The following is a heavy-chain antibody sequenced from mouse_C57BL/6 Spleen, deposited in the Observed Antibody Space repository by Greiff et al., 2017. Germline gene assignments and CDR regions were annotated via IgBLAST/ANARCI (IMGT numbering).Heavy chain of an antibody. Sequence: VKLMESGAELAKPGASVKLSCKASGYTFTSYWMHWVKQRPGQGLEWIGYINPSSGYTKYNQKFKDKATLTAAKSSSTAYMRLSSLTYEDSAVYYCARIEDGGGYWGQGTTLTVSS. CDR1: GYTFTSYW. D-gene: IGHD1-1*02. CDR2: INPSSGYT. V-gene: IGHV1-7*01. J-gene: IGHJ2*01. CDR3: ARIEDGGGY.